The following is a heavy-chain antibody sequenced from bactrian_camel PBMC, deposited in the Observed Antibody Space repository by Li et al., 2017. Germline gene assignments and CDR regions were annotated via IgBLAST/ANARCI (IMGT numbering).Heavy chain of an antibody. CDR3: AAGRRRIEGWPAPCDYTT. J-gene: IGHJ4*01. CDR1: GFTFSNYG. Sequence: HVQLVESGGGSVQAGGSLTLSCAASGFTFSNYGMYWVRQAPGKERELVSSISAGGTIEYADSVKGRFTISQSVARDWVYLQMNSLKTDDTAMYYCAAGRRRIEGWPAPCDYTTWGQGTQVTVS. CDR2: ISAGGTI. V-gene: IGHV3S1*01. D-gene: IGHD5*01.